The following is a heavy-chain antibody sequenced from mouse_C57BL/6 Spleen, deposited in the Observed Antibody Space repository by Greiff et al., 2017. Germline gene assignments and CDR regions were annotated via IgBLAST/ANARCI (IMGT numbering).Heavy chain of an antibody. Sequence: QVQLKESGAELARPGASVKLSCKASGYTFTSYGISWVKQRTGQGLEWIGEIYPRSGNTYYNEKFKGKATLTADKSSSTAYMELRSLTSEDSAVYFCAGGYYGEDFDVWGTGTTVTVSS. CDR2: IYPRSGNT. D-gene: IGHD1-1*01. J-gene: IGHJ1*03. CDR3: AGGYYGEDFDV. CDR1: GYTFTSYG. V-gene: IGHV1-81*01.